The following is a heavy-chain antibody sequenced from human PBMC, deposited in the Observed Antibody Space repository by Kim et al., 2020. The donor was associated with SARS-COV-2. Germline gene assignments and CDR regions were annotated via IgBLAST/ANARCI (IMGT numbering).Heavy chain of an antibody. V-gene: IGHV1-69*04. CDR3: ARDRGSGWYFFPNWFDP. D-gene: IGHD6-19*01. Sequence: QVRVTITADKSTSTAYMELSSLRSEDTAVYYCARDRGSGWYFFPNWFDPWGQGTLVTVSS. J-gene: IGHJ5*02.